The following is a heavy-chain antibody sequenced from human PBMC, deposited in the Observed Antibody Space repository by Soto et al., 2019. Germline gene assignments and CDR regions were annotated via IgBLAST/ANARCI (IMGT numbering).Heavy chain of an antibody. CDR1: GFTFSDYW. V-gene: IGHV3-15*01. Sequence: PGGSLRLSCGTSGFTFSDYWMHWVRQAPGKGLVWVSRIKGDGGTTDYAAPVKGRFTISRDDSKNTLYLQMNSLKTEDTAVYYCTPGISGGRSRIYYYYGMDVWGQGTTVTVSS. CDR2: IKGDGGTT. J-gene: IGHJ6*02. CDR3: TPGISGGRSRIYYYYGMDV. D-gene: IGHD2-15*01.